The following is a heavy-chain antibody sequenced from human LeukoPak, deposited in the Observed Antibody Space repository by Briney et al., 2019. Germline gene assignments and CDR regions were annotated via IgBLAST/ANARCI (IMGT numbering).Heavy chain of an antibody. J-gene: IGHJ4*02. CDR1: GFTFSSAW. CDR2: IKSRTDGGTT. V-gene: IGHV3-15*01. D-gene: IGHD5-24*01. CDR3: ATEFYSNGYNF. Sequence: GGSLRLSCPGSGFTFSSAWMTWVRQIPGKGLEWVGHIKSRTDGGTTDYAAPVKGRFTISRDDSKNTVYLQMNSLKTEDSAVYFCATEFYSNGYNFWGQGTLVIVSP.